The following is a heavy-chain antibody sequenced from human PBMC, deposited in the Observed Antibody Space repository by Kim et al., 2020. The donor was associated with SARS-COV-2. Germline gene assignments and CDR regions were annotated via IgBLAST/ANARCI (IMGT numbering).Heavy chain of an antibody. J-gene: IGHJ6*02. CDR3: ARELPRIAAAGYYYYYGMDV. D-gene: IGHD6-13*01. CDR2: IYSGGST. CDR1: GFTVSSNY. V-gene: IGHV3-66*01. Sequence: GGSLRLSCAASGFTVSSNYISWVRQAPGKGLEWVSVIYSGGSTYYADSVKGRFTISRDNSKNTLYLQMNSLRAEDTAVYYCARELPRIAAAGYYYYYGMDVWGQGTTVTVSS.